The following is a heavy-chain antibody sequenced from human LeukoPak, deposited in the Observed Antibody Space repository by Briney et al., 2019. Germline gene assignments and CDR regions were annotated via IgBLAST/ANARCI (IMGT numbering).Heavy chain of an antibody. CDR1: GFTFSSYA. D-gene: IGHD3-10*01. V-gene: IGHV3-23*01. CDR2: ISGSGGST. J-gene: IGHJ5*02. Sequence: GGSLRLSCAASGFTFSSYALSWVRQAPGKGLEWVSAISGSGGSTYYADSVKGRFTISRDNSKNTLYLQMNSLRAEDTAVYYCAKDRYYYGSGINWFDPWGQGTLVTVSS. CDR3: AKDRYYYGSGINWFDP.